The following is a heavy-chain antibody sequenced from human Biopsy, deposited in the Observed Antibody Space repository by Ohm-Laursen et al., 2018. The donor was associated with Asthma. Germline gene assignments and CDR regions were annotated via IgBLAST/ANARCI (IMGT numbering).Heavy chain of an antibody. Sequence: SETLSLTCAVSGGSVSSGSYYRSWIRQPPGKGLAWVSYISYSGSTDYNPPLKSRLTISMDTSKNQFSLKLSSVTAADTAVYYCARVPTTLRYFDLWGRGTLVTVSS. D-gene: IGHD2-15*01. CDR3: ARVPTTLRYFDL. V-gene: IGHV4-61*01. CDR2: ISYSGST. CDR1: GGSVSSGSYY. J-gene: IGHJ2*01.